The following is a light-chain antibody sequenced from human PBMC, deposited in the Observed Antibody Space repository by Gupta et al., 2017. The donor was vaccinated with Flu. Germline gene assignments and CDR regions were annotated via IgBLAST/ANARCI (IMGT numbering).Light chain of an antibody. CDR2: EVS. CDR3: SSYTSSSIYV. CDR1: SSDVGSHNR. V-gene: IGLV2-18*02. Sequence: SVTSSCTETSSDVGSHNRVNWYQRPAATAPELMIYEVSKRPTGVSDRFSASKTGNAASLTISGRKEEDEADYYDSSYTSSSIYVFGSGTKATVL. J-gene: IGLJ1*01.